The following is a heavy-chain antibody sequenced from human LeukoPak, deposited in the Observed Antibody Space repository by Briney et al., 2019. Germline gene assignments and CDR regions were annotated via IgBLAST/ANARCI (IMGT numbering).Heavy chain of an antibody. CDR1: GYTFTSYG. Sequence: ASVKVSCKASGYTFTSYGISWVRQAPGQGLEWMGWISAYNGNTNYAQKLQGRVTMTTDTSTSTAYMELRSLRSDDTAVYYCARDSYYDFWSGYYKAGSNWFVPWGQGTLVTVSS. V-gene: IGHV1-18*01. CDR3: ARDSYYDFWSGYYKAGSNWFVP. CDR2: ISAYNGNT. J-gene: IGHJ5*02. D-gene: IGHD3-3*01.